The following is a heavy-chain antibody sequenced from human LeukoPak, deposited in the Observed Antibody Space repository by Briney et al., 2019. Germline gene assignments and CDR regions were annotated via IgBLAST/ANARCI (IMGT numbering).Heavy chain of an antibody. J-gene: IGHJ4*02. CDR1: GYSINSAFY. CDR3: ARPTIFEYYFEY. V-gene: IGHV4-38-2*02. D-gene: IGHD3-9*01. Sequence: PETLSLTCTVSGYSINSAFYWGWIRVPPGKGLEWIGSVFHRGTTYYNSSLKSRVNISIDTSKNQFSLKLISMTAADTAVYYCARPTIFEYYFEYWGQGTLVTVSS. CDR2: VFHRGTT.